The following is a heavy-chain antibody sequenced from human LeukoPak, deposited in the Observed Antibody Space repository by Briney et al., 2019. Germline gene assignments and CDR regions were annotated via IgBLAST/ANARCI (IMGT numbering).Heavy chain of an antibody. CDR1: GYTLTELS. D-gene: IGHD3-10*01. V-gene: IGHV1-24*01. CDR3: ATAAPGYYGSGSYSGPFDY. Sequence: ASVKVSCKVSGYTLTELSMHWVRQAPGKGLEWMGGFDPEDGVTIYAQKFQGRVTMTEDTSTDTAYMELSSLRSEDTAVYYCATAAPGYYGSGSYSGPFDYWGQGTLVTVSS. J-gene: IGHJ4*02. CDR2: FDPEDGVT.